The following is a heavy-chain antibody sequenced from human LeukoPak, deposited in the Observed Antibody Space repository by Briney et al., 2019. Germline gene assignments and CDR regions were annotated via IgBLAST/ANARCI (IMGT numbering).Heavy chain of an antibody. D-gene: IGHD2-15*01. Sequence: ASVKVSCKASGYTFTGYYMHWVRQAPGQGLEWMGWINPNSGGTNYAQKFQGRVTMTRDTSISTAYMELSRLRSDDTAAYYCARDPGYCSGGSCSYYYYYYMDVWGKGTTVTISS. CDR1: GYTFTGYY. CDR3: ARDPGYCSGGSCSYYYYYYMDV. V-gene: IGHV1-2*02. CDR2: INPNSGGT. J-gene: IGHJ6*03.